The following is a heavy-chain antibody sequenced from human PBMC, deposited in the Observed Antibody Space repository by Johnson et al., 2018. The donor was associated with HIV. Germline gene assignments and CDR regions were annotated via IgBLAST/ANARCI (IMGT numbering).Heavy chain of an antibody. J-gene: IGHJ3*02. D-gene: IGHD2-8*01. CDR2: ISGSAYNT. V-gene: IGHV3-23*04. CDR1: GFTFSSYA. Sequence: EVQLVESGGGLVQPGRSLRLSCAASGFTFSSYAMHWVRQAPGKGLEWVSAISGSAYNTYFADSVKGRFPISRDNSKNTLFLQMNSLRVEDTAVYYCARLKNGAFDICGRGTLFTVSS. CDR3: ARLKNGAFDI.